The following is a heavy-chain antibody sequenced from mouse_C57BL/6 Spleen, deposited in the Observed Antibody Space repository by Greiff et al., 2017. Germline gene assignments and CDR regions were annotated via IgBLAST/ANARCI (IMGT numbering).Heavy chain of an antibody. J-gene: IGHJ1*03. Sequence: EVQVVESGGGLVQPGGSLSLSCAASGFTFTDYYMSWVRQPPGKALEWLGFIRNKANGYPTEYSASVKGRFTISRDNSQSILYLQMNDLRAEDSATYYCARRDYYGSSPYWYFDVWGTGTTVTVSS. V-gene: IGHV7-3*01. CDR2: IRNKANGYPT. CDR3: ARRDYYGSSPYWYFDV. D-gene: IGHD1-1*01. CDR1: GFTFTDYY.